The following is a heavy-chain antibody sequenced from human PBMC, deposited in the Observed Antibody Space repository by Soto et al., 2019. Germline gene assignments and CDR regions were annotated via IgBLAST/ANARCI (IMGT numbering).Heavy chain of an antibody. V-gene: IGHV1-69*12. CDR2: IISIFGTA. J-gene: IGHJ6*02. CDR3: ARHVPAAGYYYGMDV. CDR1: GGTFSSYA. Sequence: QVQLVQSGAEVKKPGSSVKVSCKASGGTFSSYAISWVRQAPGQGLEWMGGIISIFGTANYAQKFQGRVTITADESTSTAYMELSSLSSEDTAVYFCARHVPAAGYYYGMDVWGQGTTVTVSS. D-gene: IGHD2-2*01.